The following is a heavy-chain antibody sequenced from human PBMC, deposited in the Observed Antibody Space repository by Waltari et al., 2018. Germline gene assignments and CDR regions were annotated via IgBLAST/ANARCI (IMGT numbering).Heavy chain of an antibody. J-gene: IGHJ5*02. CDR3: ATEHTIMITFGGVIVLNWFDP. V-gene: IGHV1-69-2*01. D-gene: IGHD3-16*02. Sequence: EVQLVQSGAEVKKPGATVKISCKASGYTFTDYYMHWVPQAPGKGLEWMGRVDPEDGETIYAEKFQGRVTITADTSTDTAYMELSSLRSEDTAVYYCATEHTIMITFGGVIVLNWFDPWGQGTLVTVSS. CDR2: VDPEDGET. CDR1: GYTFTDYY.